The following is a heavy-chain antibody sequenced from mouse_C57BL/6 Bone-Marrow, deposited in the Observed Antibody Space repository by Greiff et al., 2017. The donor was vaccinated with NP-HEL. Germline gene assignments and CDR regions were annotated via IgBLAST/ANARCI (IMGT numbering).Heavy chain of an antibody. V-gene: IGHV5-4*03. J-gene: IGHJ4*01. CDR1: GFTFSSYA. Sequence: EVKVVESGGGLVKPGGSLKLSCAASGFTFSSYAMSWVRQTPEKRLEWVATISDGGSYTYYPDNVKGRFTISRDNAKNNLYLQMSHLKSEDTAMYYCARWLLRAMDYWGQGTSVTVSS. D-gene: IGHD2-3*01. CDR3: ARWLLRAMDY. CDR2: ISDGGSYT.